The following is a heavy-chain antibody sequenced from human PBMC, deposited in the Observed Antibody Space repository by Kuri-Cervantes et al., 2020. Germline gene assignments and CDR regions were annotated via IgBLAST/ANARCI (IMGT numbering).Heavy chain of an antibody. CDR2: VSWNGSRT. J-gene: IGHJ5*02. CDR1: GFTFNSFA. V-gene: IGHV3-19*01. CDR3: LRYNFWSGYYWGWFDP. D-gene: IGHD3-3*01. Sequence: GESLKISCVASGFTFNSFAMNWVRQAPGKGLEWVSGVSWNGSRTHYADSVKDRFIISRDNSRNFLYQQMNSLRPEDMAVYYCLRYNFWSGYYWGWFDPWGQGTLVTVSS.